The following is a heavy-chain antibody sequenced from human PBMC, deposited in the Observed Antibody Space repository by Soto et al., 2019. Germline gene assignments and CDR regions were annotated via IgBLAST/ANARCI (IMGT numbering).Heavy chain of an antibody. CDR1: GFTFSSYS. CDR3: AKCIQLNWNYDAFHV. CDR2: ITASGGTT. D-gene: IGHD1-7*01. J-gene: IGHJ3*01. V-gene: IGHV3-23*01. Sequence: GGSLSLSCAASGFTFSSYSVSWVRQAPGKGLEWVSHITASGGTTYYADSVKGRFTISRDSSRNTLYLQMNSLRAEDTALYYCAKCIQLNWNYDAFHVWGQRTMVTVSS.